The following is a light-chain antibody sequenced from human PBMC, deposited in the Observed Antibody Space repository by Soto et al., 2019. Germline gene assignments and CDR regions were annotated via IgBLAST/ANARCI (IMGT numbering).Light chain of an antibody. V-gene: IGLV2-8*01. J-gene: IGLJ1*01. CDR3: SSYAGIYNLWV. CDR1: SSDVGGYKY. Sequence: QSALTQPPSASGSPGQSVTISCTGTSSDVGGYKYVSWYQQHPGKAPKLMIFEVNKRPSGVPDRFSGSKSGNTASLTVSGLEAEDEADYYCSSYAGIYNLWVLGTGTKVTVL. CDR2: EVN.